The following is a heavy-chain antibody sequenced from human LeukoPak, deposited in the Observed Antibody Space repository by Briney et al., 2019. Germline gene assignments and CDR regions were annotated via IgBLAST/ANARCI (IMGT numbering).Heavy chain of an antibody. CDR1: GGSINSSGFY. Sequence: SETLSLTCTASGGSINSSGFYWSWIRQPPGKGLEWIASIYYSGSTYYNPSPKSRVTISVDTSKNQFSLKLSSVTAADTAVYYCARQPNYDFWSGYYMWYFDYWGQGTLVTVSS. J-gene: IGHJ4*02. D-gene: IGHD3-3*01. V-gene: IGHV4-39*01. CDR3: ARQPNYDFWSGYYMWYFDY. CDR2: IYYSGST.